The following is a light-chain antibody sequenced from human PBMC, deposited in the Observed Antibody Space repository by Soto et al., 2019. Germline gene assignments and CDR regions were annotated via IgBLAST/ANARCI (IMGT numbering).Light chain of an antibody. Sequence: QSALTQPASVPGSPGQSITISCTGTSSDVGGYNYVSWYQQHPDKAPKLMIYEVSNRPSGVSNRFSGSKSGNTASLTISGLQAEDEADYYCSSSTSNSAYVFGTGTKVTVL. CDR1: SSDVGGYNY. CDR3: SSSTSNSAYV. CDR2: EVS. J-gene: IGLJ1*01. V-gene: IGLV2-14*01.